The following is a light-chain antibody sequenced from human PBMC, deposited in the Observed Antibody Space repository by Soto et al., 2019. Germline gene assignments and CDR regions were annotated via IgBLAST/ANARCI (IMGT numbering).Light chain of an antibody. V-gene: IGKV1-5*03. Sequence: DIQMTQSPSTLSASVGDRVTITCRASQSISSWLAWYQQKPGKAPKLLIYKASSLESGVPSRFSGSGSGTEVTLTISSLQPDDFATYYCQQYNSYPFTFGPGPKVDIK. CDR1: QSISSW. J-gene: IGKJ3*01. CDR2: KAS. CDR3: QQYNSYPFT.